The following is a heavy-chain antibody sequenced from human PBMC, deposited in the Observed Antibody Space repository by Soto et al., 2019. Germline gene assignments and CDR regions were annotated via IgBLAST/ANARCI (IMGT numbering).Heavy chain of an antibody. V-gene: IGHV1-69*13. Sequence: SVKVSCKASGGTFSSYAISWVRQAPGQGLEWMGGIIPIFGTANYAQKFQGRVTITADESTSTAYMELSSLSSEDTAVYYCARDANRALTYHYYGMDVWGQGTTVTVSS. CDR2: IIPIFGTA. CDR1: GGTFSSYA. J-gene: IGHJ6*02. CDR3: ARDANRALTYHYYGMDV.